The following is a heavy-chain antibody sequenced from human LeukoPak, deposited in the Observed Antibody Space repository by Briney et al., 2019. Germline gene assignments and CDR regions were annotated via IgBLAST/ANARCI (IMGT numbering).Heavy chain of an antibody. CDR1: GGSISSGTYY. V-gene: IGHV4-31*03. J-gene: IGHJ4*02. Sequence: SETLSLTCTVFGGSISSGTYYWGWIRQHPGKGLEWIGYIYYGGSTYYNPSLESRVTISVDTSKNQFSLKLRSVTAADTAVYYCARNPASAVPGTIWGQGSLVTVSS. CDR2: IYYGGST. CDR3: ARNPASAVPGTI. D-gene: IGHD6-19*01.